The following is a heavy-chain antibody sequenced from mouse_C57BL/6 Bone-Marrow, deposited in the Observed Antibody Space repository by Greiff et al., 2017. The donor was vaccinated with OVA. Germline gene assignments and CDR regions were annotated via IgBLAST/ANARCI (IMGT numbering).Heavy chain of an antibody. D-gene: IGHD2-10*02. V-gene: IGHV2-9-1*01. Sequence: VMLVESGPGLVAPSQSLSITCTVSGFSLTSYAISWVRQPPGKGLEWLGVIRTGGGTNYNSALKSRLSISKDNSKSQVFLKMNSLQTDDSARYYCARYGSLDYYAMDYWGQGTSVTVSS. CDR3: ARYGSLDYYAMDY. CDR2: IRTGGGT. J-gene: IGHJ4*01. CDR1: GFSLTSYA.